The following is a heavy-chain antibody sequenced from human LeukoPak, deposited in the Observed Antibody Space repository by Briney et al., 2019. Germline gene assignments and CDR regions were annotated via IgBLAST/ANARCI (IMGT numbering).Heavy chain of an antibody. CDR3: ARGPSYYYDSSGYQNWFDP. CDR1: GGSFSGYS. Sequence: PSETLSLTCAVYGGSFSGYSWNWIRQPPVKGLEWIGEINHSGGTNYNPSLKSRVTISVDTSKNQFSLKLSSVTAADTAVYYCARGPSYYYDSSGYQNWFDPWGQGTLVTVSS. V-gene: IGHV4-34*01. J-gene: IGHJ5*02. D-gene: IGHD3-22*01. CDR2: INHSGGT.